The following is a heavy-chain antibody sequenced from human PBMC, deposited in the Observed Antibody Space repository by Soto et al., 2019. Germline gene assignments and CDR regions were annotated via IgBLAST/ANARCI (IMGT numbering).Heavy chain of an antibody. J-gene: IGHJ6*02. Sequence: LRLSCSASGFTVSSNYMSWVRQAPGKGLEWVSVIYSGGITFYADSVKGRFTISRDNSKNTLYLQMNNLRGEDTAVYYCVRDFGSSSEGGMDVWAQGTTVTVSS. CDR2: IYSGGIT. CDR3: VRDFGSSSEGGMDV. CDR1: GFTVSSNY. D-gene: IGHD6-6*01. V-gene: IGHV3-53*01.